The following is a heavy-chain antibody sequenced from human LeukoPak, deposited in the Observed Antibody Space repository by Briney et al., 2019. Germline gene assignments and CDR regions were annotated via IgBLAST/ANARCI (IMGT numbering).Heavy chain of an antibody. V-gene: IGHV4-34*01. CDR2: INHSGST. Sequence: PSETLSLTCAVYGGSFSGYYWSWIRQPPGKGLEWIGEINHSGSTNYNPSLKSRVTISVDTSKNQFSLKLNSVTAADTAVYYCASSGGVSLFDYWGQGTLVTVSS. D-gene: IGHD3-3*01. CDR1: GGSFSGYY. CDR3: ASSGGVSLFDY. J-gene: IGHJ4*02.